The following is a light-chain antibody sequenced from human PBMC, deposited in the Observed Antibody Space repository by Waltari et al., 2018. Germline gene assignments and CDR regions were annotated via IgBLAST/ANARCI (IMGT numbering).Light chain of an antibody. Sequence: EIVLTQSPATLSLSPGDRATLSFRAIHSVSSSLALYHQKPGQTPRRLIYGASSKATEIPDRFSGTGSETDFTLTISSLDPEDFAVYFGQQYSDWWTFGQGTQVEIK. CDR1: HSVSSS. CDR2: GAS. CDR3: QQYSDWWT. V-gene: IGKV3-15*01. J-gene: IGKJ1*01.